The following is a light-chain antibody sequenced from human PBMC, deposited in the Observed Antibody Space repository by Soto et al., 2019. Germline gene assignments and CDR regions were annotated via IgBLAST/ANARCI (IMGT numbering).Light chain of an antibody. Sequence: QSALTQPTSLSGSPGQSITISCTGDHNDIGTYDYVSWYQQHPGRAPRLLIHGVTTRPSGISGRFSASKSGLTASLTISGLQPEDEADYYCSSFTANRIYVFGRGTKGTAL. CDR1: HNDIGTYDY. J-gene: IGLJ1*01. CDR2: GVT. V-gene: IGLV2-14*03. CDR3: SSFTANRIYV.